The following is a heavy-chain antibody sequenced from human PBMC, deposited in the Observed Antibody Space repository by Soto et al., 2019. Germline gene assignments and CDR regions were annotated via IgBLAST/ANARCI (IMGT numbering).Heavy chain of an antibody. Sequence: SGPTLVNPTETLTLTCTVSGFSLSNTRMGVSWIRQPPGKALEWLAHIFSNDEKSYSTSLKSRLTISKDTSKSQVVLTMTNMDPVDTATYYCARLFYYDSSGFEPFGYRGQGILVTVSS. V-gene: IGHV2-26*01. D-gene: IGHD3-22*01. J-gene: IGHJ4*02. CDR3: ARLFYYDSSGFEPFGY. CDR1: GFSLSNTRMG. CDR2: IFSNDEK.